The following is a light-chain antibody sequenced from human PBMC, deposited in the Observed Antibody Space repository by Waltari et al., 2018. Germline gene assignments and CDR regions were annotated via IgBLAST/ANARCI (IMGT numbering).Light chain of an antibody. CDR3: QTGGHGTWV. CDR2: VNSDGSH. V-gene: IGLV4-69*01. J-gene: IGLJ3*02. CDR1: SGYSSNV. Sequence: LVLTQSPSASASLGASVKLTCTLSSGYSSNVIAWLQQQPGKGPRYLMMVNSDGSHRKGDDIPDRFSASSLQSEDEADYYCQTGGHGTWVFGGGTKLTVL.